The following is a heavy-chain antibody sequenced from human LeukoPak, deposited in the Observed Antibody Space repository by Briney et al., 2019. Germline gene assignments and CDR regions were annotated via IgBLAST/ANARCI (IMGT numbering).Heavy chain of an antibody. V-gene: IGHV4-30-2*01. CDR1: GGSISSGGYY. CDR2: IYHSGST. J-gene: IGHJ6*03. Sequence: SETLSLTCTVSGGSISSGGYYWSWIRQPPGKGLEWIGYIYHSGSTYYNPSLKSRVTISVDTSKNQFSLKLSSVTAADTAVYYCARLGYYYYMDVWGKGTTVTVSS. D-gene: IGHD3-16*01. CDR3: ARLGYYYYMDV.